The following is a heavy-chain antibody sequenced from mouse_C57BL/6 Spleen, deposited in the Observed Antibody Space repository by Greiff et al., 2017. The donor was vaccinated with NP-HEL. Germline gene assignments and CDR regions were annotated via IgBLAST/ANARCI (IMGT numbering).Heavy chain of an antibody. CDR1: GFTFSDYG. D-gene: IGHD2-1*01. V-gene: IGHV5-17*01. CDR2: ISSGSSTI. Sequence: DVMLVESGGGLVKPGGSLKLSCAASGFTFSDYGMHWVRQAPEKGLEWVAYISSGSSTIYYADTVKGRFTISRDNAKNTLFLQMTSLRSEDTAMYYCARYYGKDYAMDYWGQGTSVTVSS. J-gene: IGHJ4*01. CDR3: ARYYGKDYAMDY.